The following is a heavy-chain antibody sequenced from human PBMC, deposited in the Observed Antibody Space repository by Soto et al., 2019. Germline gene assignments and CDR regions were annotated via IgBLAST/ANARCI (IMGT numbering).Heavy chain of an antibody. D-gene: IGHD5-12*01. V-gene: IGHV3-48*01. CDR1: GFTFSSYS. CDR3: ESVYSGYDAFFDY. J-gene: IGHJ4*02. Sequence: EVQLVESGGGLVQPGGSLRLSCAASGFTFSSYSMNWVRQAPGKGLEWVSYISSSSSTIYYADSVKGRFTISRDNAKNSLYLQMNSLRAEDTAVYYCESVYSGYDAFFDYWGQGTLVTVSS. CDR2: ISSSSSTI.